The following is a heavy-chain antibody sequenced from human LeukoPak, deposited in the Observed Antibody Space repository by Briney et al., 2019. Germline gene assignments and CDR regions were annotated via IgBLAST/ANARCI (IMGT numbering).Heavy chain of an antibody. V-gene: IGHV4-39*07. CDR2: INHSGST. J-gene: IGHJ4*02. Sequence: SETLSLTCTLPGGSITSSGFYWGWIRQPPGKGLEWIVEINHSGSTNYNPSLKSRVTISVDTSKNQFSLKLSSVTAADTAVYYCARGLDADTRKNKTLWDYWGQGTLVTVSS. CDR1: GGSITSSGFY. CDR3: ARGLDADTRKNKTLWDY. D-gene: IGHD1-26*01.